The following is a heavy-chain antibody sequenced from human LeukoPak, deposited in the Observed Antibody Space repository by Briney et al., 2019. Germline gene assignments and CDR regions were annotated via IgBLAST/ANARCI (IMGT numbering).Heavy chain of an antibody. CDR1: GGTFSSYA. J-gene: IGHJ4*02. D-gene: IGHD2-2*02. Sequence: ASVKVSCKASGGTFSSYAISWLRQAPGQGLEWMGGIIPIFGTANYAQKFQGRVTITADESTSTAYMELSSLRSEDTAVYYCARDLREYCSSTSCYTAFDYWGQGTLVTVSS. CDR2: IIPIFGTA. CDR3: ARDLREYCSSTSCYTAFDY. V-gene: IGHV1-69*13.